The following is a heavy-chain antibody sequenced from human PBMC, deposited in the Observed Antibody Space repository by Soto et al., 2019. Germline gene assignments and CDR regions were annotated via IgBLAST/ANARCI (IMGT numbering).Heavy chain of an antibody. V-gene: IGHV4-59*01. D-gene: IGHD3-3*01. CDR3: ARSPYYDFWSGYSYDAFDI. Sequence: PSETLSLTCIVSGGSISSFHWSWIRQPPGKGPEWIGYIYYSGSSNYNSSLKSRVTISVDTSKNQFSLKLSSVTAADTAVYYCARSPYYDFWSGYSYDAFDIWGQGTMVTVSS. J-gene: IGHJ3*02. CDR2: IYYSGSS. CDR1: GGSISSFH.